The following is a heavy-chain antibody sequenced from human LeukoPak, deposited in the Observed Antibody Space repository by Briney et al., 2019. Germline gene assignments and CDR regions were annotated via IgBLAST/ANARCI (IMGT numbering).Heavy chain of an antibody. D-gene: IGHD4-17*01. CDR3: ATVWDDGDYANPY. CDR1: GFPFSSSA. V-gene: IGHV3-23*01. J-gene: IGHJ4*02. Sequence: GGSLRLSCAVSGFPFSSSAMTWVRQAPGKGLEWVSAISGNGDSIHFTDSVKGRFIVSRDNSKNTLYLQMNSLRGEDTAVYYCATVWDDGDYANPYWGQGTPVAVSS. CDR2: ISGNGDSI.